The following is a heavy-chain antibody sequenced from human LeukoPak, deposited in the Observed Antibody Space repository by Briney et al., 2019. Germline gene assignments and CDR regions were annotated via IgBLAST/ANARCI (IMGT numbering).Heavy chain of an antibody. CDR2: ISSSSSCI. CDR3: ARAGNTYYDFWSGYSIQDY. Sequence: GGSLRLSCAASGFTFSSYSMNWVRQAPGKGLEWVPSISSSSSCIYYADSVKGRFTISRDNAKNSLYLQMNSLRAEDTAVYYCARAGNTYYDFWSGYSIQDYWGQGTLVTVSS. D-gene: IGHD3-3*01. CDR1: GFTFSSYS. J-gene: IGHJ4*02. V-gene: IGHV3-21*04.